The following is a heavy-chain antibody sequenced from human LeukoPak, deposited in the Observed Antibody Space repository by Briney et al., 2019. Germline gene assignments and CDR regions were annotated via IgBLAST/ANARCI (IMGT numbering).Heavy chain of an antibody. CDR3: ARAIGSGIYLIDY. CDR2: IIPILGIA. J-gene: IGHJ4*01. D-gene: IGHD3-10*01. Sequence: SVNVSCKASGGTFSSYGISWERQAPGPGLEWVGRIIPILGIANNAKKFQGRVTFPAAKSTTTAYRERRSLRSEDTAVYYCARAIGSGIYLIDYWG. V-gene: IGHV1-69*04. CDR1: GGTFSSYG.